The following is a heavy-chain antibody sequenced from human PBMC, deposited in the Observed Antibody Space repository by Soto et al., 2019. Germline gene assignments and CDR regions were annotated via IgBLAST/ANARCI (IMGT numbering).Heavy chain of an antibody. D-gene: IGHD3-10*01. CDR3: ARAGVRGMDV. V-gene: IGHV1-8*01. Sequence: QVQLVQSGAEVKKPGASVKVSCKASGYTFTSYDINWVRQATGQGLEWMGWMNPNSANTGYAPNSQGRVTMTRNTSISTSYMELSTLSSEDTSLYSCARAGVRGMDVSGQGTTVTVSS. CDR2: MNPNSANT. J-gene: IGHJ6*02. CDR1: GYTFTSYD.